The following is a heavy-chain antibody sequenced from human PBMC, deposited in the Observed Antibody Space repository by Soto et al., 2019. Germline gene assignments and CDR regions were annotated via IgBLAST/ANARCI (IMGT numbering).Heavy chain of an antibody. J-gene: IGHJ3*02. CDR2: IYSGGST. V-gene: IGHV3-66*01. CDR1: GFTVSSNY. CDR3: ARARGITIFGVAHDAFDI. D-gene: IGHD3-3*01. Sequence: GGSLKLSCAASGFTVSSNYMSWVRQAPGKGLEWVSVIYSGGSTYYADSVKGRFTISRDNSKNTLYLQMKSLRGEDMAVYYCARARGITIFGVAHDAFDIWGQGTMVTASS.